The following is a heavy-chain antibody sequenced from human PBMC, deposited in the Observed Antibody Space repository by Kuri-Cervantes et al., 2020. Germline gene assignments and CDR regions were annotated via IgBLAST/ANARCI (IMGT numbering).Heavy chain of an antibody. CDR1: GGSFSGYY. CDR2: INHSGST. D-gene: IGHD2-8*01. V-gene: IGHV4-34*01. CDR3: ARGLIRFDP. Sequence: SQTLSLTCAVYGGSFSGYYWSWTRQPPGKGLEWIGEINHSGSTNYNPSLKSRVTISVDTSKNQFSLKLSSVTAADTAVYYCARGLIRFDPWGQGTLVTVSS. J-gene: IGHJ5*02.